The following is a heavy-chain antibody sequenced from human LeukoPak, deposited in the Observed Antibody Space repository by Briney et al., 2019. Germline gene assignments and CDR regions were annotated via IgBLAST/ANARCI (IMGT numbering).Heavy chain of an antibody. D-gene: IGHD1-1*01. CDR1: GFTISTYV. Sequence: TGGSLRLSCVASGFTISTYVMTWVRQAPGKGLEWVSDISGRDGNTDYADSVKGRFTISRDNSKNTLYLQMNSLRAEDTAVYYCAKEFPVQLERHTSSDSWGQGTLVTVSS. CDR2: ISGRDGNT. CDR3: AKEFPVQLERHTSSDS. V-gene: IGHV3-23*01. J-gene: IGHJ4*02.